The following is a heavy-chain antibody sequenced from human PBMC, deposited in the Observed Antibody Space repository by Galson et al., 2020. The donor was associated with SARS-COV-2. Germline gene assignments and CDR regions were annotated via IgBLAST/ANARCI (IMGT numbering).Heavy chain of an antibody. V-gene: IGHV3-30*18. CDR3: AKDDYGDDEFRL. CDR2: ISYDGTKE. CDR1: GFNFRNYD. Sequence: GGSLRLSCSASGFNFRNYDMHWVRQAPGKGLEWVAVISYDGTKEFYLEPVKGRFSISRDNSRNTLHLQMSSLRGDDTAVYFCAKDDYGDDEFRLWGQGTLVTVSS. J-gene: IGHJ1*01. D-gene: IGHD4-17*01.